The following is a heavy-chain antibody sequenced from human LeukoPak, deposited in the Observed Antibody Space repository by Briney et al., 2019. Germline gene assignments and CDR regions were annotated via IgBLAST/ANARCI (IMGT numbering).Heavy chain of an antibody. J-gene: IGHJ4*02. CDR2: ISGSGGST. CDR3: AKRLERYDY. CDR1: GVTFSSYA. V-gene: IGHV3-23*01. Sequence: GGSLRLSCAASGVTFSSYAMRWGRQAPGKGLEWVSAISGSGGSTYYADSVQGRFTISRDNSKNTLYLQMNSRRAEDTAVYYCAKRLERYDYWGQGTLVTVSS. D-gene: IGHD3-16*01.